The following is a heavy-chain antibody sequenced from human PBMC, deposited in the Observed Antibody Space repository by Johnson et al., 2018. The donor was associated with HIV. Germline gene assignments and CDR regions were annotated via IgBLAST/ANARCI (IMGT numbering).Heavy chain of an antibody. D-gene: IGHD6-19*01. Sequence: MQLVESGGDLIQPGGSLRLSCAASGFTFSSYAMSWVRQAPGKGLEWVCGVNWNGAEAGYADSVKGRFTISRDNAKNFLYLQMNSLRVEDTALYYCARATGIAVAGGYFDVWGRGTMVTVSS. V-gene: IGHV3-20*04. J-gene: IGHJ3*01. CDR3: ARATGIAVAGGYFDV. CDR2: VNWNGAEA. CDR1: GFTFSSYA.